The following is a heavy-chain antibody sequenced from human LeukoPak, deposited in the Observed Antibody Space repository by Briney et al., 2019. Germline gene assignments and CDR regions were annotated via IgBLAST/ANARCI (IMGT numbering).Heavy chain of an antibody. CDR3: ASPPGAGY. V-gene: IGHV4-34*01. J-gene: IGHJ4*02. CDR2: INHSGST. D-gene: IGHD3-10*01. CDR1: GGPFSGYY. Sequence: PSETLSLTCAVYGGPFSGYYWSWIRQPPGKGLEWIGEINHSGSTNYNPSLKSRVTISVDTSKNQFSLKLSSVTAADTAVYYCASPPGAGYWGQGTLVTVSS.